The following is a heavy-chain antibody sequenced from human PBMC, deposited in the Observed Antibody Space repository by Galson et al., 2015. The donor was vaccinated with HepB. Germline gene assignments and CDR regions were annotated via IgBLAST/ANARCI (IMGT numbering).Heavy chain of an antibody. V-gene: IGHV2-70*01. J-gene: IGHJ3*02. D-gene: IGHD3-22*01. CDR1: GFSRCTSALC. CDR2: IDWDDDK. CDR3: AHSYYSDRSGYYPDAFDI. Sequence: PPLVKPTQILTLTCTFSGFSRCTSALCVSWIRQPPGKALEWLALIDWDDDKYYSTSLKTRLTISKDTSKNQVVLTMTNMDPVDTSTYYCAHSYYSDRSGYYPDAFDIWGQGTMVTVSS.